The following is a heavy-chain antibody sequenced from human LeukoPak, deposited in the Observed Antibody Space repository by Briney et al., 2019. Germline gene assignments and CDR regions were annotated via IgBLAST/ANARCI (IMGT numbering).Heavy chain of an antibody. CDR1: GFTVSSNY. CDR3: ARTRLGEVFDY. CDR2: IYSGGST. J-gene: IGHJ4*02. D-gene: IGHD1-26*01. Sequence: PGGSLRLSCAASGFTVSSNYMSWVRQAPGKGLEWVSVIYSGGSTYYADSVKSRFTISRDNSKNTLYLQMNSLRAEDTAVYYCARTRLGEVFDYWGQGTLVTVSS. V-gene: IGHV3-53*01.